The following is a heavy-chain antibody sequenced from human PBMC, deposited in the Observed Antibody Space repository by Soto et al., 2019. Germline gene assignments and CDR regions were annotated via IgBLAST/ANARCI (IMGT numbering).Heavy chain of an antibody. Sequence: ASVKVSCKASGGTFSSYAISWVRQAPGQGLEWMGGIIPIFGTANYAQKFQGRVTITADKSTSTAYMELSSLRSEDTAVYYCARGLDYYDSSGYYLANWFDPWGQGTLVTVSS. CDR1: GGTFSSYA. CDR2: IIPIFGTA. J-gene: IGHJ5*02. V-gene: IGHV1-69*06. D-gene: IGHD3-22*01. CDR3: ARGLDYYDSSGYYLANWFDP.